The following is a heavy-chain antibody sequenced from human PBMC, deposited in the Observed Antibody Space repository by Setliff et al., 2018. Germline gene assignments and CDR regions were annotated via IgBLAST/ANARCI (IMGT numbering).Heavy chain of an antibody. Sequence: ASVKVSCKASGYTFTSYAMHWVRQAPGQRLEWMGWINGGNGNTKYSQKFQGRITITRDTSASTAYMEMSSLRSEDTAVYYCARDREYCSRTSCYIDYWGQGALVTVLL. CDR2: INGGNGNT. J-gene: IGHJ4*02. D-gene: IGHD2-2*02. V-gene: IGHV1-3*01. CDR3: ARDREYCSRTSCYIDY. CDR1: GYTFTSYA.